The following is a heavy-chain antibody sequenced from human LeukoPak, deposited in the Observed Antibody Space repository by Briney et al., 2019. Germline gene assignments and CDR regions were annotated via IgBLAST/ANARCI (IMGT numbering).Heavy chain of an antibody. Sequence: GESLKISYQGSGYSFTTYWIAWVRQMPGKGLEWMGIIHPGDSDTRYSPSFQGQVTISADKSISTAYLQWSSLKASDTAMYYCARRYCSAGSCYSGGWFDPWGQGTLVTVSS. CDR3: ARRYCSAGSCYSGGWFDP. CDR2: IHPGDSDT. J-gene: IGHJ5*02. CDR1: GYSFTTYW. V-gene: IGHV5-51*01. D-gene: IGHD2-15*01.